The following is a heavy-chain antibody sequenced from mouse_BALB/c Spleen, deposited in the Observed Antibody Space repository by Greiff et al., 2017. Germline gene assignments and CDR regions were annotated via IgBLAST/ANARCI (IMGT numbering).Heavy chain of an antibody. V-gene: IGHV1-4*02. CDR1: GYTFTSYT. J-gene: IGHJ3*01. CDR3: ARGGNYDWFAY. Sequence: QVQLQQSAAELARPGASVKMSCKASGYTFTSYTMHWVKQRPGQGLEWIGYINPSSGYTEYNQKFKDKTTLTADKSSSTAYMQLSSLTSEDSAVYYCARGGNYDWFAYWGQGTLVTVSA. CDR2: INPSSGYT. D-gene: IGHD2-1*01.